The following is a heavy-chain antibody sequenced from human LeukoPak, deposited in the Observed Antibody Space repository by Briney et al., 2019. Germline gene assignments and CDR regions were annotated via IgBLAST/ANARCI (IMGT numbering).Heavy chain of an antibody. D-gene: IGHD3-22*01. V-gene: IGHV3-23*01. CDR2: ISGSGGST. J-gene: IGHJ6*02. CDR3: XXVSSSIWPRTTYYYDSALMDV. CDR1: GFTFSSYA. Sequence: GGSLRLSCAASGFTFSSYAMSWVRQAPGKGLEWVSAISGSGGSTYYADSVKGRFTISRDNSKNTLYLQMNSLRAEDTAVCYCXXVSSSIWPRTTYYYDSALMDVWGQGTTVTVSS.